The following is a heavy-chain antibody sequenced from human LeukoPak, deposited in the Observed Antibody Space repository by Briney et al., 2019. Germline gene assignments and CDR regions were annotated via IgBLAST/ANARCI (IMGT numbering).Heavy chain of an antibody. Sequence: PSETLSLTCSVSGGSISSSNYYWSWIRQPAGKGLEWIGRIYTSESTNYNPSLKSRVTISVDTSRNQFSLKLSSVTAADTAVYYCARHPYTTYYYGSGSYGVDYWGQGTLVTVSS. CDR3: ARHPYTTYYYGSGSYGVDY. CDR2: IYTSEST. J-gene: IGHJ4*02. D-gene: IGHD3-10*01. V-gene: IGHV4-61*02. CDR1: GGSISSSNYY.